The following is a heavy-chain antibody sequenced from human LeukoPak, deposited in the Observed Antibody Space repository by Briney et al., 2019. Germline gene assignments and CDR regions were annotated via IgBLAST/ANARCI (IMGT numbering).Heavy chain of an antibody. Sequence: PGGSLRLSCAASGFPLSYYWMHWVRQPPGKGLVWVSRIDGDGSSTSYAGSVKGRFSISRHNGKNTVYLQMDSLRAEDTAVYYCARVGRLQSFDACDIWGEGTTVTVSS. J-gene: IGHJ3*02. CDR2: IDGDGSST. CDR1: GFPLSYYW. V-gene: IGHV3-74*01. D-gene: IGHD4-11*01. CDR3: ARVGRLQSFDACDI.